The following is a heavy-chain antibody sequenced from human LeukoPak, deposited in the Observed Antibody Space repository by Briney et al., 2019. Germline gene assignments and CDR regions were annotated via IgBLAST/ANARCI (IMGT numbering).Heavy chain of an antibody. D-gene: IGHD6-13*01. J-gene: IGHJ6*03. CDR2: IYTSGST. CDR3: ARDGAAAGPRYYYYYYMDV. CDR1: GGSISSYY. V-gene: IGHV4-4*07. Sequence: SETLSLTCTVSGGSISSYYWSWIRQPAGEGLEWIGRIYTSGSTNYNPSLKSRVTMSVDTSKNQFSLKLSSVTAADTAVYYCARDGAAAGPRYYYYYYMDVWGKGTTVTVSS.